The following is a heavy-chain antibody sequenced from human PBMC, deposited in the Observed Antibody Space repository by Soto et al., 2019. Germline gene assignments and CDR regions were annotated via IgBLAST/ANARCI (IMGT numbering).Heavy chain of an antibody. CDR2: INAGNGNT. Sequence: ASVKVSCKASGYTFTSYAMHWVRQAPGQRLEWMGWINAGNGNTKYSQKFQGRVTITRDTSASTAYMELSSLRSEDTAVYYCARDDRKFFGMDVWGQGTTVTVSS. V-gene: IGHV1-3*01. CDR1: GYTFTSYA. CDR3: ARDDRKFFGMDV. D-gene: IGHD3-3*01. J-gene: IGHJ6*02.